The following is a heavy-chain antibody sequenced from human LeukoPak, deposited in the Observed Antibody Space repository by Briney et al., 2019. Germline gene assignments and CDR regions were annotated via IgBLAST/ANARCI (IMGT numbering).Heavy chain of an antibody. CDR2: LSYDGTNK. Sequence: GGSLRLSCAASGFTFSSYAMHWVRQAPGKGLEWVAVLSYDGTNKFYADSVKGRFTISRDNSKNTLYLQMNSLRAEDTAVYYCAKMDGVDSSSWYSASDYWGQGTLVTVSS. CDR3: AKMDGVDSSSWYSASDY. J-gene: IGHJ4*02. D-gene: IGHD6-13*01. V-gene: IGHV3-30*18. CDR1: GFTFSSYA.